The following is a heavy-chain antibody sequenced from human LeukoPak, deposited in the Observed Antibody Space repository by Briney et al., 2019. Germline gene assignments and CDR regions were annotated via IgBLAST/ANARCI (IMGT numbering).Heavy chain of an antibody. J-gene: IGHJ4*02. Sequence: GGSLRLSCAASGFTFSSYSMNWVRQAPGKGLEWVSSISSSSSYIYYADSVKGRFTISRDNAKNSLYLQMNSLKTEDTAVYYCTTTSPPFGVVKYVDYWGQGTLVTVSS. V-gene: IGHV3-21*03. CDR3: TTTSPPFGVVKYVDY. CDR1: GFTFSSYS. CDR2: ISSSSSYI. D-gene: IGHD3-3*01.